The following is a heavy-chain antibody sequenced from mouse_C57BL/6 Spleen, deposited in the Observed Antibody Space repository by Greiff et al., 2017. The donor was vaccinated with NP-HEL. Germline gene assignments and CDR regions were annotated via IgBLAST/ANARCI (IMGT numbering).Heavy chain of an antibody. D-gene: IGHD2-4*01. Sequence: EVKLQESGPGLVKPSQSLSLTCSVTGYSITSGYYWNWIRQFPGNKLEWMGYISYDGSNNYNPSLKNRISITRDTSKNQFFLKLNSVTTEDTATYYCARDYYDYAYAMDYWGQGTSVTVSS. CDR2: ISYDGSN. CDR3: ARDYYDYAYAMDY. V-gene: IGHV3-6*01. CDR1: GYSITSGYY. J-gene: IGHJ4*01.